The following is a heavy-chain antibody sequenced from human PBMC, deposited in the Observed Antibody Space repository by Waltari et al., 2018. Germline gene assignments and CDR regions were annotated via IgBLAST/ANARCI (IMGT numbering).Heavy chain of an antibody. CDR1: GFTFSSYA. CDR3: ANGRGSIVVVVAATGGPDAFDI. Sequence: EVQLLESGGGLVQPGGSLRLSCAASGFTFSSYAMSWVRQAPGKGLEWVSAISGSGGSTYYADSVKGRFTISRDNSKNTLYLQMNSLRAEDTAVYYCANGRGSIVVVVAATGGPDAFDIWGQGTMVTVSS. J-gene: IGHJ3*02. D-gene: IGHD2-15*01. V-gene: IGHV3-23*01. CDR2: ISGSGGST.